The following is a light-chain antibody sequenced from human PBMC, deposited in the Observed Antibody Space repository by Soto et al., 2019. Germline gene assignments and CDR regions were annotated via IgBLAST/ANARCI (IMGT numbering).Light chain of an antibody. Sequence: DIQLTQSPFFLSASVGDRVTITCRASQGISSYLAWYQQKPGKAPNLLIYAASTLQSGVPSRFSGSGSGTEFTLTISSLQPEDFATYYCQQFNIYPRTFGQGTKVEIK. J-gene: IGKJ1*01. CDR3: QQFNIYPRT. CDR2: AAS. V-gene: IGKV1-9*01. CDR1: QGISSY.